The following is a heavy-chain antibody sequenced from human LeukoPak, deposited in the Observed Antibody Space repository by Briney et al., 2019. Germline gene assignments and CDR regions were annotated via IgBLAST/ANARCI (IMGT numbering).Heavy chain of an antibody. CDR1: GFTFGDYA. CDR3: TREGTGTSFDY. Sequence: PGGSLRLSCTASGFTFGDYAMSWVRQAPGKGLEWVGFIRSKAYGGTTEYAASVKGRFTISRDDSKSIAYLQMNSLKTEDTAVYYCTREGTGTSFDYWGQGTLVTVSS. V-gene: IGHV3-49*04. CDR2: IRSKAYGGTT. J-gene: IGHJ4*02. D-gene: IGHD1-7*01.